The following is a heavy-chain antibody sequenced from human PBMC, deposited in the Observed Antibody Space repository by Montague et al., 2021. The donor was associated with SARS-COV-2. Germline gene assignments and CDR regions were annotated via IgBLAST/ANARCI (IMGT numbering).Heavy chain of an antibody. D-gene: IGHD6-19*01. V-gene: IGHV1-18*01. CDR2: ISAYNGNT. J-gene: IGHJ4*02. Sequence: SVKVSFKASGYPFTSYGISWVRQAPGQGLEWMGWISAYNGNTNYAQKLQGRVTMTTDTSTSTAYMELRSLRSDDTAVYYCARDETLAVAVFDYWGQGTLVTVSS. CDR1: GYPFTSYG. CDR3: ARDETLAVAVFDY.